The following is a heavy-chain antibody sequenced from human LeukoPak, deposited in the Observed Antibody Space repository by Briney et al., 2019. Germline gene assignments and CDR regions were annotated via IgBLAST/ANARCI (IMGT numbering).Heavy chain of an antibody. V-gene: IGHV3-30-3*01. D-gene: IGHD3-22*01. CDR3: ARGHNSSGYYPS. CDR1: GFTFSSYA. CDR2: ISYDGSNK. J-gene: IGHJ5*02. Sequence: QAGGSLRLSCAASGFTFSSYAMHWVRQAPGKGLEWVAVISYDGSNKYYADSVKGRFTISRDNSKNTLYLQMNSLRAEDTAVYYCARGHNSSGYYPSWGQGTLFTVSS.